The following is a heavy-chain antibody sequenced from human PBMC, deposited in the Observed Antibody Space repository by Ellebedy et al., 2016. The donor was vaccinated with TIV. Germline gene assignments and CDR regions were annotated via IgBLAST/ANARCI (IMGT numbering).Heavy chain of an antibody. Sequence: SETLSLTXTLSGASTSSDDPSWSSIRQPPGKDLEWFGYIYYSGNTYYNSSLESRVTISVDTSKNQFSLKLTSVTGADTAVYFCARRGSWESNFDFWGQGTRVTVSS. V-gene: IGHV4-30-4*01. J-gene: IGHJ4*02. CDR2: IYYSGNT. D-gene: IGHD1-26*01. CDR1: GASTSSDDPS. CDR3: ARRGSWESNFDF.